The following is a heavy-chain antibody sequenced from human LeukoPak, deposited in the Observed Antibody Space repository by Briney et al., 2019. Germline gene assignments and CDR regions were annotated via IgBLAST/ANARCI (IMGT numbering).Heavy chain of an antibody. V-gene: IGHV1-2*02. Sequence: ASVKVSCKASGYTFTGYYMHWVRQAPGQGLEWMGWINPNSGGTNYAQKFQGRVTMTRDTSISTAYMELSRLRSDDTAVYYCARGTGGTIFGVVIYYNWFDPWGQGTLVTASS. CDR3: ARGTGGTIFGVVIYYNWFDP. D-gene: IGHD3-3*01. CDR2: INPNSGGT. J-gene: IGHJ5*02. CDR1: GYTFTGYY.